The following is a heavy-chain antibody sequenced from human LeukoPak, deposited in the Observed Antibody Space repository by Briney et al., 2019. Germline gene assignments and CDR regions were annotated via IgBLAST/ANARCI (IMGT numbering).Heavy chain of an antibody. CDR2: IYPRDSNT. J-gene: IGHJ5*02. V-gene: IGHV5-51*01. CDR3: ARHPIAAGGAYNWFDP. D-gene: IGHD6-13*01. CDR1: GYSFTSHW. Sequence: AGESLKISCKGSGYGSGYSFTSHWIAWVRQMPGKGLEWMGIIYPRDSNTIYSPSFQGQVTISVDTSINTAYLQWISLKASDTAMYYCARHPIAAGGAYNWFDPWGQGTLVTVSS.